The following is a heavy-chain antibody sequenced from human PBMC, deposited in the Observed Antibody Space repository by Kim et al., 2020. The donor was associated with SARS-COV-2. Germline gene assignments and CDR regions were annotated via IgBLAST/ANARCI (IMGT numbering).Heavy chain of an antibody. V-gene: IGHV3-30*02. D-gene: IGHD2-15*01. Sequence: ADSGKGRFTISRDNSKNTLYLQMNSLRAEDTAVYYCAKSTAANYYYGMDVWGQGTTVTVSS. CDR3: AKSTAANYYYGMDV. J-gene: IGHJ6*02.